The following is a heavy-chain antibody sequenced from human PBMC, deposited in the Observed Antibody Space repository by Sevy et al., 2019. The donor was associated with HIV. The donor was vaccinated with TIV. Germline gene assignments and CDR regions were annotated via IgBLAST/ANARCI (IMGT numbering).Heavy chain of an antibody. CDR1: GGTFSSYG. CDR3: ARGGGNGWYYFDY. CDR2: IIPILGTV. D-gene: IGHD6-19*01. V-gene: IGHV1-69*13. J-gene: IGHJ4*02. Sequence: ASVKVSCKASGGTFSSYGISWVRQAPGQGLEWMGGIIPILGTVNYAQKLQGRVTITADESTKTAYMELSGLGSEDTAVYYCARGGGNGWYYFDYWGQETLVTVSS.